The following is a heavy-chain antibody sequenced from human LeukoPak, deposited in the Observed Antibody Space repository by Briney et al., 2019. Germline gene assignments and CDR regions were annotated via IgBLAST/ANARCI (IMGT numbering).Heavy chain of an antibody. CDR1: GFTFSNYD. D-gene: IGHD2-15*01. V-gene: IGHV3-48*03. CDR2: ISNSGSSK. Sequence: PGGSLRLSCVTSGFTFSNYDMNWVRQAPGKGLEWVSYISNSGSSKYYVDSVKGRFTISRDNAKNSLYLQMNSLRAEDTAGYYCASLTVTGGSLSDYWGQGTLVTVSS. CDR3: ASLTVTGGSLSDY. J-gene: IGHJ4*02.